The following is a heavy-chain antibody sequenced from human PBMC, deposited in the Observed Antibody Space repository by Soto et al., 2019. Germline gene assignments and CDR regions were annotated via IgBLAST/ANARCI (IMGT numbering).Heavy chain of an antibody. J-gene: IGHJ6*02. V-gene: IGHV1-8*01. CDR3: ARGQRPRTTWLYYYYAMDV. CDR1: GYPFTSYD. CDR2: MNPNSGNT. D-gene: IGHD3-22*01. Sequence: GASVKVSCKASGYPFTSYDINWVRQATGQGLEWMGWMNPNSGNTGYAQKFQGRVTMTRNSSISTAYMELSSLRSEDTAVYYCARGQRPRTTWLYYYYAMDVWGQGTTVTVCS.